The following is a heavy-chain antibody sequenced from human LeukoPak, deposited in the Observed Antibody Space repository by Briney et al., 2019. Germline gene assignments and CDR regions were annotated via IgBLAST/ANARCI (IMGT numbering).Heavy chain of an antibody. Sequence: GGSLRLSCAVSGFTVSGNYMSWIRQGPGKGLEWVSLIYSDDTTLYADSVKGRFTISRDISKNTLYLQMSSLRAEDTAVYYCAREDSGSYRIDYWGQGTLVTVSS. CDR2: IYSDDTT. CDR3: AREDSGSYRIDY. J-gene: IGHJ4*02. CDR1: GFTVSGNY. D-gene: IGHD1-26*01. V-gene: IGHV3-53*01.